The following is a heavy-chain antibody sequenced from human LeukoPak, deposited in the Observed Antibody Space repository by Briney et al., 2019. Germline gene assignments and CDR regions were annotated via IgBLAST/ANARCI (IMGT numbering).Heavy chain of an antibody. D-gene: IGHD2/OR15-2a*01. CDR3: ARHLRNSFFDY. Sequence: PSETLSLTGTVSGGSLSNYNWSWIRQPPLKGREWIGYIYYSGSTSYYPSLESRVTISVDTSKTQFSLKLSSVTAADTAVYYCARHLRNSFFDYWGQGTLVTVSS. CDR1: GGSLSNYN. V-gene: IGHV4-59*08. CDR2: IYYSGST. J-gene: IGHJ4*02.